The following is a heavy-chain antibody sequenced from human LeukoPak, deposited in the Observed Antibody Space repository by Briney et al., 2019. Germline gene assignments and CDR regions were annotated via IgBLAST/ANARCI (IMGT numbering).Heavy chain of an antibody. V-gene: IGHV5-51*01. CDR2: IYPGDSDT. CDR1: GYSFTSYW. Sequence: GESLKISCKGSGYSFTSYWIGWVRQMPGKGLEWMRIIYPGDSDTRYSPSFQGQVTISADKSISTAYLQWSSLKASDTAMYYCARHVIESEQLVRNYYYYMDVWGKGTTVTVSS. D-gene: IGHD6-13*01. J-gene: IGHJ6*03. CDR3: ARHVIESEQLVRNYYYYMDV.